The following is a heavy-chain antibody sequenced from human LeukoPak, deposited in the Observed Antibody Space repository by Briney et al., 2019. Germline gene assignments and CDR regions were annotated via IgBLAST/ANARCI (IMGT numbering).Heavy chain of an antibody. V-gene: IGHV3-23*01. CDR3: AKAGQGDN. Sequence: GGSLRLSCAASGFTFTSYVMTWVRQAPGKGLEWVSSISGSGSSTWYADSVKGRFTISRDNSKNTIYLQMNSLRAEDTASYYCAKAGQGDNWGQGTLVIVSS. CDR1: GFTFTSYV. J-gene: IGHJ4*02. CDR2: ISGSGSST.